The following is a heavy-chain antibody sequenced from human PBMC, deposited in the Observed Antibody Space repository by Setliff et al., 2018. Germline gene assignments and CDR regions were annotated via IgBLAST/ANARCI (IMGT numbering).Heavy chain of an antibody. CDR1: GGSFSGYY. V-gene: IGHV4-34*12. CDR2: IIHSGSA. J-gene: IGHJ4*02. D-gene: IGHD3-16*01. Sequence: SETLSLTCAVYGGSFSGYYWSWIRQPPGKRLEWIGEIIHSGSANYNPSLRSRVTISLDTSKNQFSLRLNSVTAADTAVYYCARDGGPRALDCWGQGTLVTVSS. CDR3: ARDGGPRALDC.